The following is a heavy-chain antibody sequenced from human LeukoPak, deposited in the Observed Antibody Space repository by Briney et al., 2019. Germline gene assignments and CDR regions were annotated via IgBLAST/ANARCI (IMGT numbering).Heavy chain of an antibody. Sequence: SQTLSLACAVYGGSLSGYYWSWIRQPPGKGLEWIGEINNSGIHKYNPSRKRRATISAGTAKKQFSLKLSSVPAADTAVYYCPREMGKKGGSRPLGGWFDPWGQGTLVTVSS. V-gene: IGHV4-34*01. CDR2: INNSGIH. J-gene: IGHJ5*02. D-gene: IGHD3-10*01. CDR3: PREMGKKGGSRPLGGWFDP. CDR1: GGSLSGYY.